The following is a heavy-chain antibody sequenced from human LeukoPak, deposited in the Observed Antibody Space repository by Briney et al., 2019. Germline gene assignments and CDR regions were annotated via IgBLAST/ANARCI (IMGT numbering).Heavy chain of an antibody. Sequence: SETLSLTCAVYGGSFSTYYYTWIRHSPGKGLEWIGEINQSGSSSYNPSLKSRVTISVDTSKNQFSLKLSSVTAADTAVYYCARFPRKYKYGYEDYYYYMDVWGKGTTVTVSS. D-gene: IGHD5-18*01. V-gene: IGHV4-34*01. CDR3: ARFPRKYKYGYEDYYYYMDV. CDR2: INQSGSS. CDR1: GGSFSTYY. J-gene: IGHJ6*03.